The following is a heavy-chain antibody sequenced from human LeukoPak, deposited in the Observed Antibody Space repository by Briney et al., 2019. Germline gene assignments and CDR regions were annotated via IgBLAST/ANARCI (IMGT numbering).Heavy chain of an antibody. J-gene: IGHJ4*02. CDR1: GFTFSGYA. CDR3: AKSDPYGDSLIEI. Sequence: GGSLRLSCAASGFTFSGYAMNWVRQAPGNGLEWLSHISSTGGTIYYADSVKGRLTVSRDNAKNSLYLQMNSLRAEDTAVYYCAKSDPYGDSLIEIWGQGALVTVSS. V-gene: IGHV3-48*03. CDR2: ISSTGGTI. D-gene: IGHD4-17*01.